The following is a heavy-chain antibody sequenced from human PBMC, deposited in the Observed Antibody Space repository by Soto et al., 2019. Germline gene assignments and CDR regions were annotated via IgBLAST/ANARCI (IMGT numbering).Heavy chain of an antibody. CDR2: IKYSGTT. J-gene: IGHJ6*02. V-gene: IGHV4-39*01. Sequence: PETLSLTCTVSGGSISSSRCHWAWFRQPPGKELEWIARIKYSGTTFYNPSPNSRVTLSVDTSKNQFALKLSSVTAEETAVYYCSRLGWYCSSTNCYGYYGMDVWGQGTTVTVSS. CDR3: SRLGWYCSSTNCYGYYGMDV. CDR1: GGSISSSRCH. D-gene: IGHD2-2*01.